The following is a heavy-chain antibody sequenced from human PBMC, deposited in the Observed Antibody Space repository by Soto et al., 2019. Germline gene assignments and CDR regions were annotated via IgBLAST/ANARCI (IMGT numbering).Heavy chain of an antibody. CDR3: ARDKITGLFDY. J-gene: IGHJ4*02. V-gene: IGHV4-34*01. Sequence: SETLSLTCAVYGGSFSGYYWTWIRQPPGTGLEWIGEINHSGSTNYNPSLKGRVTISVDTSKNQFSLKLTFLTAADTAVYYCARDKITGLFDYWGQGTLATVS. CDR1: GGSFSGYY. D-gene: IGHD2-8*02. CDR2: INHSGST.